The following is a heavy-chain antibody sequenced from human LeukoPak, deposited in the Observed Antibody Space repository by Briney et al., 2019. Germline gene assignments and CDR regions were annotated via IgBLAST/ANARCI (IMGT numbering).Heavy chain of an antibody. D-gene: IGHD7-27*01. CDR1: GGSISSSNW. CDR2: IYHSGST. Sequence: SETLSLTCAVSGGSISSSNWWSWVRQPPGKGLEWIGEIYHSGSTYYNPSLKSRVTISVDTSKNQFSLKLSSVTAADTAVYYCARDFRASWGSVDYWGQGTLVTVSS. CDR3: ARDFRASWGSVDY. J-gene: IGHJ4*02. V-gene: IGHV4-4*02.